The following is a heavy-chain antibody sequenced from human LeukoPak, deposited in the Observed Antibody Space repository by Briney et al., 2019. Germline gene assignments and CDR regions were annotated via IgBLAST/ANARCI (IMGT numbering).Heavy chain of an antibody. CDR1: GGTFSSYA. D-gene: IGHD2-2*02. CDR3: AIVVVPAAIRFYYYYCMDV. V-gene: IGHV1-69*05. J-gene: IGHJ6*03. Sequence: SVKVSCKSSGGTFSSYAISWVRQAPGQGLELMGGIIPIFGTANYAQKFQGRVTITTNECTSTAYMELSSLRSEDTAVYYCAIVVVPAAIRFYYYYCMDVWGKGTTVTVSS. CDR2: IIPIFGTA.